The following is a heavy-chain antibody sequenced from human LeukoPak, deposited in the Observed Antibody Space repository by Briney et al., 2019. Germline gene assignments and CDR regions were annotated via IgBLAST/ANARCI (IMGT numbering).Heavy chain of an antibody. CDR1: GYTFTSYG. CDR3: ARDRGDYYYDSSGSSYPRDDY. V-gene: IGHV1-18*01. J-gene: IGHJ4*02. D-gene: IGHD3-22*01. Sequence: ASVKVSCKASGYTFTSYGISWVRQAPGQGLEWMGWISAYNGNTNYAQKLQGRVTMTTDTSTSTAYMELRSLRSDDTAVYYCARDRGDYYYDSSGSSYPRDDYWGQGTLVTVSS. CDR2: ISAYNGNT.